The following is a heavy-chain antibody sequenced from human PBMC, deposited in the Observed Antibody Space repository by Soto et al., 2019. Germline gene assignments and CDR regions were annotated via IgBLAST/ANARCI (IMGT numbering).Heavy chain of an antibody. CDR1: GFTFSTYA. V-gene: IGHV3-64D*06. D-gene: IGHD2-2*01. J-gene: IGHJ1*01. Sequence: PGGALRLSFSASGFTFSTYAMHWVRQAPGKGLAYVSVISSDGGRTYYADYVKGRFTIYRDNSNNPLGIQLSSPRAEDTAVYYSVKDEYCGSTSCHGYFQNWGQGTLVTVSS. CDR3: VKDEYCGSTSCHGYFQN. CDR2: ISSDGGRT.